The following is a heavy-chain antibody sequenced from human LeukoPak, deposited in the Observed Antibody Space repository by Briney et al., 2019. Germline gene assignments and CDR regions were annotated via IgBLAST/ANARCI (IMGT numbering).Heavy chain of an antibody. J-gene: IGHJ4*02. D-gene: IGHD5-12*01. CDR1: GFTFSSYW. CDR2: ISSSGSTI. CDR3: ARKRGYSGYDSVFTDY. Sequence: PGGSLRLSCAASGFTFSSYWMTWIRQAPGKGLEWVSYISSSGSTIYYADSVKGRFTISRDNAKNSLYLQMNSLRAEDTAVYYCARKRGYSGYDSVFTDYWGQGTLVTVSS. V-gene: IGHV3-11*01.